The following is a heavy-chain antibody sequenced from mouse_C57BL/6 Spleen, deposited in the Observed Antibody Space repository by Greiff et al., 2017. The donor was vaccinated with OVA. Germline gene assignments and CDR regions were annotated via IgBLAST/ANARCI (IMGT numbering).Heavy chain of an antibody. D-gene: IGHD1-2*01. CDR2: ISNGGGST. CDR1: GFTFSDYY. CDR3: ARITTAYAMDY. Sequence: EVQGVESGGGLVQPGGSLKLSCAASGFTFSDYYMYWVRQTPEKRLEWVAYISNGGGSTYYPDTVKGRFTISRDNAKNTLYLQMSRLKSEDTAMYYCARITTAYAMDYWGQGTSVTVSS. V-gene: IGHV5-12*01. J-gene: IGHJ4*01.